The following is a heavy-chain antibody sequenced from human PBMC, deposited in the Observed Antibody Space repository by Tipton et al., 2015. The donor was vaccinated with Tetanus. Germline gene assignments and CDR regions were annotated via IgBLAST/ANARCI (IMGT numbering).Heavy chain of an antibody. CDR1: GFTFSSYG. CDR3: ARRAFDSSATGGASDY. J-gene: IGHJ4*02. D-gene: IGHD3-22*01. Sequence: SLRLSCAASGFTFSSYGMHWVRQAPGKGLEWVAVIWYDGSNKYYADSVKGRFTISRDNSKNTLYLQMNSLRAEDTAVYYCARRAFDSSATGGASDYWGQGTLVTVSS. V-gene: IGHV3-33*01. CDR2: IWYDGSNK.